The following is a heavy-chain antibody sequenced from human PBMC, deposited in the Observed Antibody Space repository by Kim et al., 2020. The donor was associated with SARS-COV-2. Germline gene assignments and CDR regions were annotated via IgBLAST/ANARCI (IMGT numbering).Heavy chain of an antibody. CDR3: AKGDYGDYPGFDP. Sequence: ADSGKGRFTICRDNSKNTLYLQMNSLRAEDTAVYYCAKGDYGDYPGFDPWGQGTLVTVSS. J-gene: IGHJ5*02. V-gene: IGHV3-33*06. D-gene: IGHD4-17*01.